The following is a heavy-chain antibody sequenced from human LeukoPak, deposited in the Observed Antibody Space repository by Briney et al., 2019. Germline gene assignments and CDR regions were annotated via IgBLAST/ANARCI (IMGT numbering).Heavy chain of an antibody. CDR2: ISGNGGST. V-gene: IGHV3-23*01. Sequence: GGSLRLSCAASGFTFSSYAMSWVRQAPGKGLEWLPGISGNGGSTSHADSLKGRFNISRDNSKNTLYLELNGLRVKDTAVYFCARAKKGTPLPISYYYYAMDVWGQGTTVTVSS. CDR1: GFTFSSYA. CDR3: ARAKKGTPLPISYYYYAMDV. J-gene: IGHJ6*02. D-gene: IGHD1/OR15-1a*01.